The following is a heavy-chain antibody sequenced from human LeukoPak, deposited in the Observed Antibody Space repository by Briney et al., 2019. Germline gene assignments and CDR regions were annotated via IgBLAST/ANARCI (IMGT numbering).Heavy chain of an antibody. J-gene: IGHJ4*02. D-gene: IGHD3-16*01. CDR3: ARMGMATYYDYVWGTQASDY. CDR1: GYTFTCYD. V-gene: IGHV1-8*01. CDR2: MNPNSGNT. Sequence: ASVKVSCKASGYTFTCYDINWVRQATGQGLEWMGWMNPNSGNTGYAQKFQGRVTMTRNTSISTAYMELSSLRSEDTAVYYCARMGMATYYDYVWGTQASDYWGQGTLVTVSS.